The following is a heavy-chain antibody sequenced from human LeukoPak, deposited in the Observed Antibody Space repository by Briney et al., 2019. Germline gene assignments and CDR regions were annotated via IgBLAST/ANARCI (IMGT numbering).Heavy chain of an antibody. CDR1: GFTFSNFG. J-gene: IGHJ3*02. D-gene: IGHD1-26*01. V-gene: IGHV3-30*03. CDR3: ARSSFQWELLALDAFDI. Sequence: GGSLRLSCAASGFTFSNFGMHWVRQAPGKGLEWVADISYDGGDKFYADSVKGRFTISRDNSKSTLYLQMNSLRAEDTAVYYCARSSFQWELLALDAFDIWGQGTMVTVSS. CDR2: ISYDGGDK.